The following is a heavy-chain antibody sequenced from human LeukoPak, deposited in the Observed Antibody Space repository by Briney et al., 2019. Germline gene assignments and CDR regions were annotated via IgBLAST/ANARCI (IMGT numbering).Heavy chain of an antibody. CDR2: ISSSSSYI. Sequence: GGSLRLSCAASGFTFSSYSMNWVRQAPGKGLEWVSSISSSSSYIYYADSVKGRFTISRDNAKNSLYLQMNSLRAEDTAVYYCARVLLWFGEFNQGFDYWGQGTLVSVSS. D-gene: IGHD3-10*01. J-gene: IGHJ4*02. V-gene: IGHV3-21*01. CDR3: ARVLLWFGEFNQGFDY. CDR1: GFTFSSYS.